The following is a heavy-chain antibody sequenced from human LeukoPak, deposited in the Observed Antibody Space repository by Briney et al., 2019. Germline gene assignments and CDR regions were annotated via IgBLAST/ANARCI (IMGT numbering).Heavy chain of an antibody. CDR2: IYHSGST. D-gene: IGHD1-1*01. Sequence: SETLSLTCAVSGGSISSSNWWSWVRQPPGKGLEWIGEIYHSGSTNYNPSLKSRVTISVDKSKNQFSLKLSSVTAADTAVYYCARVGGTNYYYYGMDVWGQGTTVTVSS. CDR3: ARVGGTNYYYYGMDV. CDR1: GGSISSSNW. J-gene: IGHJ6*02. V-gene: IGHV4-4*02.